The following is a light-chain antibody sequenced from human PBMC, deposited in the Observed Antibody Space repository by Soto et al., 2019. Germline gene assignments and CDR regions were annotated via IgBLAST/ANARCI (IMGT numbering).Light chain of an antibody. CDR2: GAS. J-gene: IGKJ1*01. V-gene: IGKV3-15*01. CDR3: QQYNNWPPT. Sequence: EIVMTQSPATLSVSPGERATLSCRASQSVSSNLAWYQQKPGQAPRLLIYGASTRATGIPARFSGSGSGTDFTLTISSLQSVDFAVYYCQQYNNWPPTFGQGTKVEIK. CDR1: QSVSSN.